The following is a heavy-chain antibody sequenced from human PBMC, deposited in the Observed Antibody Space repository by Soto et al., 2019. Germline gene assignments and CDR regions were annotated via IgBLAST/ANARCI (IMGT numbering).Heavy chain of an antibody. Sequence: PGGSLRLSCAASGFTFSSYSMNWVRQAPGKGLEWVSSISSSSSYIYYADSVKGRFTISRDNAKNSLYLQMNSLRAEDTAVYYCARDLPYYGSGSYYTADAFDIWGQGTMVTVSS. CDR3: ARDLPYYGSGSYYTADAFDI. D-gene: IGHD3-10*01. J-gene: IGHJ3*02. V-gene: IGHV3-21*01. CDR1: GFTFSSYS. CDR2: ISSSSSYI.